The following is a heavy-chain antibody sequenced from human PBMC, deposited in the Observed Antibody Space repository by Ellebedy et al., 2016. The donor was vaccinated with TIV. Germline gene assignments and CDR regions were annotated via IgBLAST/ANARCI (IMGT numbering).Heavy chain of an antibody. D-gene: IGHD3-3*02. V-gene: IGHV1-2*02. J-gene: IGHJ4*02. Sequence: ASVKVSCKTSGYSFTAFHIHWVRQAPGQGLEWMGWVYPNSGDTIYAQKFQGRVSMTRDMSTSTAYLELSSLRSDDTAVYYCAAFPYISTSSAFWGQGTLVTVSS. CDR1: GYSFTAFH. CDR3: AAFPYISTSSAF. CDR2: VYPNSGDT.